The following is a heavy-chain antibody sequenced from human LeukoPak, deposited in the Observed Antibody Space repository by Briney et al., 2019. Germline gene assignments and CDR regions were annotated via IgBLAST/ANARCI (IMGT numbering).Heavy chain of an antibody. CDR3: VRYSGDADY. D-gene: IGHD5-12*01. V-gene: IGHV3-49*03. Sequence: GWSLRLSCTASGFTFGDYAMSWFRQAPGKGLVRVGFIRSIVYGGTTEYAASVKGRFTISRDDSKSIAYLQMNSLKSEDTAVYYCVRYSGDADYWGQGTLVTVSS. CDR2: IRSIVYGGTT. J-gene: IGHJ4*02. CDR1: GFTFGDYA.